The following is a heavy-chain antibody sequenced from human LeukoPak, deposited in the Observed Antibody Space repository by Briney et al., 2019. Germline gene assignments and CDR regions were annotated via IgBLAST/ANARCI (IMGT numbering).Heavy chain of an antibody. CDR1: GFTFRSYW. CDR3: AKDLWDIVVVPAAILDY. D-gene: IGHD2-2*01. CDR2: ISGSGGST. V-gene: IGHV3-23*01. Sequence: GGSLRLSCASAGFTFRSYWMSWVRQAPGKELEWVSGISGSGGSTYYADSVKGRFTISRDNSKNTLYLQMNSLRAEDTAVYYCAKDLWDIVVVPAAILDYWGQGTLVTVSS. J-gene: IGHJ4*02.